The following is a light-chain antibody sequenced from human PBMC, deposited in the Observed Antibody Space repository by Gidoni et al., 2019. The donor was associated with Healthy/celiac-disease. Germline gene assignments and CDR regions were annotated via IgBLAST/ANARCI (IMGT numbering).Light chain of an antibody. CDR3: QQRSNWSRT. V-gene: IGKV3-11*01. CDR2: DAS. CDR1: QSVSSY. Sequence: EIVLTQSPATLSLSPGERATLSCRASQSVSSYLAWYQQKPGQAPRLLIYDASNRATGIPARFSGSGSGTDITLTISSLEPEDFAVYYCQQRSNWSRTFGQGTKVEIK. J-gene: IGKJ1*01.